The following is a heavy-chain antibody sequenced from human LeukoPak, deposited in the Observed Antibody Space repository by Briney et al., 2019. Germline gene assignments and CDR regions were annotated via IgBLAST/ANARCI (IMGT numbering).Heavy chain of an antibody. Sequence: PGGSLRLSCAASGFTFSSYAMSWVRQAPGKGLEWVSYISSSSSTIYYADSVKGRFTISRDNAKNSLYLQMNSLRAEDTAVYYCAREYPIGLHSYYYYMDVWGKGTTVTVSS. CDR3: AREYPIGLHSYYYYMDV. CDR1: GFTFSSYA. CDR2: ISSSSSTI. D-gene: IGHD2-15*01. V-gene: IGHV3-48*01. J-gene: IGHJ6*03.